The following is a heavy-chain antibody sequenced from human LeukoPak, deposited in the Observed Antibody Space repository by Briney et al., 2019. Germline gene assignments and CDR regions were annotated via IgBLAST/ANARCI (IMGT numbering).Heavy chain of an antibody. CDR2: IYYSGST. J-gene: IGHJ4*02. Sequence: SETLSLTCTVSGDSISTYYWSWIRQPPGKGLEWIGYIYYSGSTSLESRVTISVDTSKNQFSLKLISVTAADTAVYYCARDDSGSYHQLGVWGQGTLVTVSS. CDR1: GDSISTYY. V-gene: IGHV4-59*01. CDR3: ARDDSGSYHQLGV. D-gene: IGHD1-26*01.